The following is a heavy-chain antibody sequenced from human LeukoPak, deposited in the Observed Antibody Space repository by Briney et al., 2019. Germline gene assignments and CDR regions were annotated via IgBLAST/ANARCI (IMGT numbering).Heavy chain of an antibody. D-gene: IGHD4-17*01. J-gene: IGHJ4*02. CDR1: GVAINSVTYS. V-gene: IGHV4-39*01. CDR2: ISYSETT. Sequence: SETLSLTCTVSGVAINSVTYSWAWIRQPPGKGLEWIGYISYSETTTYNPSLKSRIAIPIDTSKNQFSLKLSSVTAADTAVYYCARRGFGNGDYSFDYWGQGALVTVTS. CDR3: ARRGFGNGDYSFDY.